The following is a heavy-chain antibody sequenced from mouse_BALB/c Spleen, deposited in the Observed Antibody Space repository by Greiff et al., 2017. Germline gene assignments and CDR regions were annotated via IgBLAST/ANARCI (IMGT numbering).Heavy chain of an antibody. J-gene: IGHJ3*01. D-gene: IGHD2-4*01. CDR1: GYTFTDYK. Sequence: EVQLQQSGPELVKPGASVKISCKASGYTFTDYKMHWVKQSHGKSLEWIGYIYPYNGGTGYNQKFKSKATLTVDNSSSTAYMELRSLTSEDSAVYYCARSDYDYDEGSWFAYWGQGTLVTVSA. CDR2: IYPYNGGT. CDR3: ARSDYDYDEGSWFAY. V-gene: IGHV1S29*02.